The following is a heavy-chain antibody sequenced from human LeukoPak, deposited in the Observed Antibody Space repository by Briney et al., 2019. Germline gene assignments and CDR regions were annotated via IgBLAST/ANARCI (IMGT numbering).Heavy chain of an antibody. J-gene: IGHJ3*02. Sequence: ASVKVSCKASGYTFTSYDINWVRQATGQGLEWMGWMNPNSGNTGYAQKFQGRVTMTRNTSVSTAYMELSSLRSEDTAVYYCAAILYGSGIPYAFDIWGQGTMVTVSS. V-gene: IGHV1-8*01. D-gene: IGHD3-10*01. CDR3: AAILYGSGIPYAFDI. CDR1: GYTFTSYD. CDR2: MNPNSGNT.